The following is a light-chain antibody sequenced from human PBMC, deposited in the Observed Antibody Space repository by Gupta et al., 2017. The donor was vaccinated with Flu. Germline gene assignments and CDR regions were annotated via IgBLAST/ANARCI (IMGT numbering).Light chain of an antibody. CDR3: QQNDSHPQWT. J-gene: IGKJ1*01. CDR2: AAS. CDR1: QSINTF. V-gene: IGKV1-39*01. Sequence: DIQMTQSPSSLSASLGDRVTITCRASQSINTFLNWYKQKAGKGPKLLVYAASSWQSGVPSRFCGSGFEKYFTLTISSRQPEDFASYYCQQNDSHPQWTFGQGTKVEV.